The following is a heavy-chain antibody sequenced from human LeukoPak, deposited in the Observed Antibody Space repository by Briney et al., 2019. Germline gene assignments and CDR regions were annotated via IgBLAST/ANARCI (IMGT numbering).Heavy chain of an antibody. CDR2: IKQDGSDK. CDR1: GFTFSTYW. CDR3: ARVAAAVPDQ. Sequence: PGGSLRLSCATSGFTFSTYWMSWVSQVPGKGLEWVANIKQDGSDKYYMDSVKGRFTISRDNANNSLYLQMSSLTVEDTGVYYCARVAAAVPDQRGQGTLVTVSS. J-gene: IGHJ4*02. D-gene: IGHD6-13*01. V-gene: IGHV3-7*04.